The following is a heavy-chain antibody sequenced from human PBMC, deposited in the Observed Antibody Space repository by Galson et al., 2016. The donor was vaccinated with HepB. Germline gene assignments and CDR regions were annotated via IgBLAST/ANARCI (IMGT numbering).Heavy chain of an antibody. D-gene: IGHD2-8*02. CDR2: ITHEGDPI. CDR1: RGSLTGYN. V-gene: IGHV3-30*04. J-gene: IGHJ5*02. Sequence: SLRLSCAAPRGSLTGYNVNWVRQGPGQGLHWLAHITHEGDPIYNTDYVRGRFTISRDDSKRTAALQMDSLGPDDTGVYYCARIGRGFTGGNGVDPWGQGTLVIVSS. CDR3: ARIGRGFTGGNGVDP.